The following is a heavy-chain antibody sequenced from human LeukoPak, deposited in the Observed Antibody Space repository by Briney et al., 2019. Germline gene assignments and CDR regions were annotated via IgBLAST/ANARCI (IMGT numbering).Heavy chain of an antibody. Sequence: TVKVSCKAPGGTFSSYAISWVRQAPGQGLEWVGGIIPIFGTANYAQKFQGRVTITADESTSTAYMELSSLRSEDTAVYYCARSSGPYDSSGSYAFDIWGQGTMVTVSS. CDR3: ARSSGPYDSSGSYAFDI. V-gene: IGHV1-69*13. J-gene: IGHJ3*02. CDR2: IIPIFGTA. CDR1: GGTFSSYA. D-gene: IGHD3-22*01.